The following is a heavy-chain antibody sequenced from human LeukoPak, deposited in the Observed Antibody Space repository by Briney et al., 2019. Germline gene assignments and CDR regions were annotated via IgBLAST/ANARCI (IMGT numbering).Heavy chain of an antibody. CDR2: IYYTGA. D-gene: IGHD2-15*01. V-gene: IGHV4-59*01. J-gene: IGHJ6*03. Sequence: SETLSLTCAVYGGSFSGYYWSWTRQSPGKGLEWIGYIYYTGASYNPSLKSRVTISADTSKNQFSLKLISVTAADTAVYYCASSRIAGTSRDYYYYYMDVWGKGTTVTISS. CDR1: GGSFSGYY. CDR3: ASSRIAGTSRDYYYYYMDV.